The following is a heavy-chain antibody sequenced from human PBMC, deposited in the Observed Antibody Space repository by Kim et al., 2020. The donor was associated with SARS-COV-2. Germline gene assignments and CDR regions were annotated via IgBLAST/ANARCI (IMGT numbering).Heavy chain of an antibody. J-gene: IGHJ4*02. Sequence: YAQGFTGRFVFSLDTSVSTAYLQISGLKAEDTAVYYCASHSKDTYGFFDNWGQGTLVTVSS. D-gene: IGHD5-18*01. V-gene: IGHV7-4-1*02. CDR3: ASHSKDTYGFFDN.